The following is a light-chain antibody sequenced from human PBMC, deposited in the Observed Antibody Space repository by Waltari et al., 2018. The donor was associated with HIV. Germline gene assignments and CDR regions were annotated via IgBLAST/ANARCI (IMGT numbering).Light chain of an antibody. CDR3: QAWDTTTAV. V-gene: IGLV3-1*01. CDR2: SDA. CDR1: NLGNKY. Sequence: YDLTLPPSVSVSPGQTVTITCSGDNLGNKYVSWYRQRPGQSPVLVIYSDAKRPSGIPERFSGSNSGSTATLTISGTQAMDEGDYYCQAWDTTTAVFGTGTRVTVL. J-gene: IGLJ1*01.